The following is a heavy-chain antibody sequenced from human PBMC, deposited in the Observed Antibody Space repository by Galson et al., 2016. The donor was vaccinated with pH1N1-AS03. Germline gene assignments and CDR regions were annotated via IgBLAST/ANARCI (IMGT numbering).Heavy chain of an antibody. D-gene: IGHD1-26*01. Sequence: SLRLSCAISGFTFSAYWMNWVRQAPGKGLEWVATISDEGSEKYYADSVKGRFTISKDNAQTSLYLQMNGLSAADTAVYYSADVGATILWGQGTLVTVSS. J-gene: IGHJ1*01. CDR3: ADVGATIL. CDR1: GFTFSAYW. CDR2: ISDEGSEK. V-gene: IGHV3-7*01.